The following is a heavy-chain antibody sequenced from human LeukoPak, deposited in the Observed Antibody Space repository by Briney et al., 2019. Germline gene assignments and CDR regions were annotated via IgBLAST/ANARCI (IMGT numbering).Heavy chain of an antibody. Sequence: GGSLRLSCAASGFTFYTYSMNWVRQAPGKGLEWVANIDQVGSEKHFVDSVKGRFSISRDNAKNSVFLEMNSLRAEDSAMYYCARGTNAYPGSDYWGQGTLVTVSS. V-gene: IGHV3-7*01. D-gene: IGHD1-14*01. J-gene: IGHJ4*02. CDR3: ARGTNAYPGSDY. CDR2: IDQVGSEK. CDR1: GFTFYTYS.